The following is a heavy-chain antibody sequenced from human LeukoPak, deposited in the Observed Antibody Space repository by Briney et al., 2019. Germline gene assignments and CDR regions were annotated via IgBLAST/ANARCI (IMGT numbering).Heavy chain of an antibody. CDR3: AETYGDPADY. D-gene: IGHD4-17*01. CDR1: GFTYNNYA. J-gene: IGHJ4*02. V-gene: IGHV3-23*01. Sequence: GGSLRLSCVASGFTYNNYAMNWVRQAPGKGLEWVSAISGSGGSTYYADSVKGRFTISRDNSKNTLYLQMNSLRAEDTAVYYCAETYGDPADYWGQGTLVAVSS. CDR2: ISGSGGST.